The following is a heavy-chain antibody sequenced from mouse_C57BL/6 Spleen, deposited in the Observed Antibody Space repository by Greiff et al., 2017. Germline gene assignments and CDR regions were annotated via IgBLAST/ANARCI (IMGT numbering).Heavy chain of an antibody. CDR3: ARGGYDGYYEDY. J-gene: IGHJ2*01. V-gene: IGHV1-52*01. CDR1: GYTFTSYW. CDR2: IDPSDSET. Sequence: VQLQQPGAELVRPGSSVKLSCKASGYTFTSYWMHWVKQRPIQGLEWIGNIDPSDSETHYNQKFKDKATLTVDKSSSTAYMQLSSLTSEDSAVYYCARGGYDGYYEDYWGQGTTLTVSS. D-gene: IGHD2-3*01.